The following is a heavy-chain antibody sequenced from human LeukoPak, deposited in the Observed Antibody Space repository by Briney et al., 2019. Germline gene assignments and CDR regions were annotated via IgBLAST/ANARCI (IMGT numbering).Heavy chain of an antibody. D-gene: IGHD3-22*01. Sequence: GGSLRLSCAASGFTFSSYEMNWVRQAPGKGQEWVSYISSSGSTIYYADSVKGRFTISRDNAKNSLYLQMNSLRAEDTAVYYCARVPYDSSGYFFDYWGQGTLVTVSS. CDR2: ISSSGSTI. CDR1: GFTFSSYE. V-gene: IGHV3-48*03. CDR3: ARVPYDSSGYFFDY. J-gene: IGHJ4*02.